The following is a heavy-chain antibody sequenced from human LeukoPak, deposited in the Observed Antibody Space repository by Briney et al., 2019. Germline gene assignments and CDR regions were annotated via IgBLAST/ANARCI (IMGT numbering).Heavy chain of an antibody. Sequence: ASVKVSCKASGYTFTSYYMHWVPQAPGQGLEWMGIVNPSGGSTSYAQKFQGRVTMTRDTSTSTVYMELSSLRSEDTAVYYCPRGPPEAVAGYYFDYWGQGTLVTVSS. V-gene: IGHV1-46*03. D-gene: IGHD6-19*01. CDR1: GYTFTSYY. CDR3: PRGPPEAVAGYYFDY. J-gene: IGHJ4*02. CDR2: VNPSGGST.